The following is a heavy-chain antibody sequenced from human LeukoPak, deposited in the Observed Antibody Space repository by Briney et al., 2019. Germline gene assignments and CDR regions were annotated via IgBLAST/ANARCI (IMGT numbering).Heavy chain of an antibody. V-gene: IGHV3-23*01. D-gene: IGHD6-13*01. CDR2: ISGSGGST. Sequence: PGGSLRLSCAASGFTFSSYAMSWVRRAPGKGLEWVSAISGSGGSTYYADSVKGRFTISRDNSKNTLYLQMNSLRAEDTAVYYCAKLDSSSWYSGAFDIWGLGTMVTVSS. CDR3: AKLDSSSWYSGAFDI. J-gene: IGHJ3*02. CDR1: GFTFSSYA.